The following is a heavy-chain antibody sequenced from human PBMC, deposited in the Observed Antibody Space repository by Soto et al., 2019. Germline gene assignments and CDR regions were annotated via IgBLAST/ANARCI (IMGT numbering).Heavy chain of an antibody. V-gene: IGHV4-59*01. J-gene: IGHJ5*02. Sequence: PSETLSLTCTFSGGSISTFYWGCMRHSPGKELEWIGYVYYTGSTNYNPSLKSRVTISVDRSKNQFSLKLTSANAADTAVYYCVRAFRSRYDWFEPWGQGTLVTVSS. CDR2: VYYTGST. D-gene: IGHD3-3*01. CDR3: VRAFRSRYDWFEP. CDR1: GGSISTFY.